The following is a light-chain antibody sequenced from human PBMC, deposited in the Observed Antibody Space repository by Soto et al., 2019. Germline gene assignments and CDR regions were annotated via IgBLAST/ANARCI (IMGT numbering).Light chain of an antibody. Sequence: EIVLTQSPATLSLSPGERATLSCRASQSVSSSYFAWYQQKPGQAPMLLIYGASSRATGIPDRFSGRGSGTGFTLTISRLEPEDFSLYYCHQQYTLSQGTKLEIK. CDR2: GAS. CDR1: QSVSSSY. CDR3: HQQYT. V-gene: IGKV3D-20*02. J-gene: IGKJ2*01.